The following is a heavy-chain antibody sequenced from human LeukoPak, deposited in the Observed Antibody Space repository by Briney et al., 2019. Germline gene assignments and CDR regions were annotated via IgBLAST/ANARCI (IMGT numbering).Heavy chain of an antibody. CDR2: IWYDGSNK. CDR3: AAKGDSSSSFDY. D-gene: IGHD6-6*01. J-gene: IGHJ4*02. CDR1: GFTFSSYG. V-gene: IGHV3-33*01. Sequence: GRSLRLSCAASGFTFSSYGMHWVRQAPGNGLEWVAVIWYDGSNKYYADSVKGRFTISRDNSKNTLYLQMNSLRAEDTAVYYCAAKGDSSSSFDYWGQGTLVTVSS.